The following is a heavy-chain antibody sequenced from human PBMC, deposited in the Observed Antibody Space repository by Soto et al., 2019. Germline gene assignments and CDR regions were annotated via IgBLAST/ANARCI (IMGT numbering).Heavy chain of an antibody. D-gene: IGHD1-26*01. J-gene: IGHJ4*02. V-gene: IGHV3-13*01. CDR1: GFTFSSYD. CDR2: IGTAGDT. CDR3: ARVTSGSYKFDY. Sequence: VGSLRLSCAASGFTFSSYDMHWVRQATGKGLEWVSAIGTAGDTYYPGSVKGRFTISRENAKNSLYLQMNSLRAGDTAVYYCARVTSGSYKFDYWGQGTLVTVSS.